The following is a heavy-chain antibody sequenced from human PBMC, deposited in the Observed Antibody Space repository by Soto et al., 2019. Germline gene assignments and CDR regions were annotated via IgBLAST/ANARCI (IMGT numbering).Heavy chain of an antibody. CDR2: MNHKNGNT. D-gene: IGHD3-10*01. CDR3: ARGPLWFGDHSGMDV. J-gene: IGHJ6*02. Sequence: QVQLVQSGAEVKKPGASVKVSCKAPGYTFSSYDLNWVRQATGQGLEWMGWMNHKNGNTGYAQKFPGIVTMTPNTSITTAYMELSSLRSEDTAVYYCARGPLWFGDHSGMDVWGHGTTVTVSS. CDR1: GYTFSSYD. V-gene: IGHV1-8*01.